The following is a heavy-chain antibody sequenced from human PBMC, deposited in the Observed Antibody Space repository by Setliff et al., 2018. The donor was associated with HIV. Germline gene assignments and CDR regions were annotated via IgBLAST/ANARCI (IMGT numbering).Heavy chain of an antibody. V-gene: IGHV3-11*04. CDR1: GFTFSDYY. Sequence: GGSLRLSCAASGFTFSDYYMSWIRQAPGKGLEWVSYISSSSSTIYYADSVKGRFTISRDNAKNSLYLQMNSLRAEDTAVYYCARVSELLAYYMDVWGKGTTVTVSS. D-gene: IGHD1-26*01. CDR2: ISSSSSTI. J-gene: IGHJ6*03. CDR3: ARVSELLAYYMDV.